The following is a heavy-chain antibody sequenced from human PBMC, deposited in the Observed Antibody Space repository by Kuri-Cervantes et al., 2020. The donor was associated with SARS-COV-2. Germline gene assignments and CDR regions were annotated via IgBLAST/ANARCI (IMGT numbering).Heavy chain of an antibody. CDR3: ARASGYDFWSGYNYYYYYMDV. D-gene: IGHD3-3*01. V-gene: IGHV3-20*04. CDR2: IDWNGGST. J-gene: IGHJ6*03. CDR1: GFTFANYG. Sequence: GGSLRLSCAASGFTFANYGMSWVRQAPGKGLEWDPGIDWNGGSTGYADSVKGRFTISRDNAKNSLYLQMNSLRAEDTAVYYCARASGYDFWSGYNYYYYYMDVWGKGTTVTVSS.